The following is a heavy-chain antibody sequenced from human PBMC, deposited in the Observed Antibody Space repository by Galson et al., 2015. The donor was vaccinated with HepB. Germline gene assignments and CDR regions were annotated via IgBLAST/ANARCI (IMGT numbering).Heavy chain of an antibody. V-gene: IGHV3-33*01. CDR3: ARDPSGWLEGGYYFDY. J-gene: IGHJ4*02. CDR2: IWYDGSNK. Sequence: SLRLSCAASGFTFSSYGMHWVRQAPGKGLEWVAVIWYDGSNKYYADSVKGRFTISRDNSKNTLYLQMNSLRAEDTAVYYCARDPSGWLEGGYYFDYWGQGTLVTVSS. CDR1: GFTFSSYG. D-gene: IGHD6-19*01.